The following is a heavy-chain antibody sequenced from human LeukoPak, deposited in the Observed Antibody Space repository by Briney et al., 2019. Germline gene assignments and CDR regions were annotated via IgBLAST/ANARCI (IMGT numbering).Heavy chain of an antibody. V-gene: IGHV1-18*01. J-gene: IGHJ3*02. D-gene: IGHD2-15*01. Sequence: ASVKVSCKASGYTFTSYGISWVRQAPGQGLEWMGWISAYNGNTNYAQKLQGRVTMTTDTSTSTAYMELRSLRSDDTAVYYCARNRDIARLLDAFDIWGQGTMVTVSS. CDR2: ISAYNGNT. CDR3: ARNRDIARLLDAFDI. CDR1: GYTFTSYG.